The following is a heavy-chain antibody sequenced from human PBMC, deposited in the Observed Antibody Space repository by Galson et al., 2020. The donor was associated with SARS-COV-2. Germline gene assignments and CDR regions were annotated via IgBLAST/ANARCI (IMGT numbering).Heavy chain of an antibody. CDR2: ISYDGSNK. D-gene: IGHD3-3*01. V-gene: IGHV3-30*18. CDR3: AKDGTYYDLCSGYPTPYYCYGVYG. Sequence: TGGSLRLSCAASGFTFSSYGMHWVRQAPGKGLEWVAVISYDGSNKYYADSVKGRFTISRDNSKNTLYLQMNSLRAEDTAVYYCAKDGTYYDLCSGYPTPYYCYGVYGWCQGSTGTVSS. J-gene: IGHJ6*02. CDR1: GFTFSSYG.